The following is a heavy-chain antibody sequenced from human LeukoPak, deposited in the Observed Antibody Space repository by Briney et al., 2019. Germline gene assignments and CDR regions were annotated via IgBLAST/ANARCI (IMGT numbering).Heavy chain of an antibody. CDR1: GGSISSGGYY. CDR3: ARVAAARKGYYFDY. D-gene: IGHD6-6*01. V-gene: IGHV4-31*03. CDR2: IYYSGST. J-gene: IGHJ4*02. Sequence: SQTLSLTCTVSGGSISSGGYYWSWIRQHPGEGLEWIGYIYYSGSTYYNPSLKSRVTISVDTSKNQFSLKLSSVTAADTAVYYCARVAAARKGYYFDYWGQGTLVTVSS.